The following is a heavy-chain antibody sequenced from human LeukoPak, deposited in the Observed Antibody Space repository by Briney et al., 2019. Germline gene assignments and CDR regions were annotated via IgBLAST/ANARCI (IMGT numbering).Heavy chain of an antibody. CDR3: AREGGSGSYYWEDFDY. D-gene: IGHD3-10*01. CDR1: GYTFTSYG. J-gene: IGHJ4*02. V-gene: IGHV1-18*01. Sequence: GASVKVSCKASGYTFTSYGISWVRQAPGQGLEWMGWISAYNGNTNYAQKLQGRVTMTTDTSTSTAYMELRSLRSDDTAVYYCAREGGSGSYYWEDFDYWGQGTLVTVSS. CDR2: ISAYNGNT.